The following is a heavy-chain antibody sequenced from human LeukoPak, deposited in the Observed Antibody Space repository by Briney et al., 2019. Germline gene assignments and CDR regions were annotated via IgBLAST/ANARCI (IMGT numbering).Heavy chain of an antibody. J-gene: IGHJ5*02. V-gene: IGHV4-39*01. CDR2: IYYSGST. D-gene: IGHD4-17*01. Sequence: SETLSLTCTVSGGSISSSSYYWGWIRQPPGKGLEWIGSIYYSGSTYYNPSLKSRVNISVDTSKNQFSLKLSSVTAADTAVYYCARRPVTTKGTNWFDPWGQGTLVTVSS. CDR1: GGSISSSSYY. CDR3: ARRPVTTKGTNWFDP.